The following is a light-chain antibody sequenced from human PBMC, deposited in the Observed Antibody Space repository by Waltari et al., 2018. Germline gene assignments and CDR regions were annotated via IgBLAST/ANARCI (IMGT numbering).Light chain of an antibody. CDR2: GAS. Sequence: EIVMTQSPATMSVSPGERATLSCRASQSVSSNLAWYQQKPGQAPRLLIYGASPRATGIPARFSGSGSVTEFTLTISSMQSEDFAVYYCQQYNNWPEWTFGQGTKVEIK. V-gene: IGKV3-15*01. CDR1: QSVSSN. J-gene: IGKJ1*01. CDR3: QQYNNWPEWT.